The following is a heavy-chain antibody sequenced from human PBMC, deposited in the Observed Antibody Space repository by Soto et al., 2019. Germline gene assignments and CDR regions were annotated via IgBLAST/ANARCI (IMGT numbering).Heavy chain of an antibody. D-gene: IGHD3-9*01. CDR3: SVHGDILTGPSYYYGMDV. J-gene: IGHJ6*02. CDR1: GYTFTSYA. Sequence: ASVKVSCKASGYTFTSYAMHWVRQAPGQRLEWMGWINAGNGNTKYSQKFQGRVTITRDTSASTAYMELSSLRSEDTAVYYCSVHGDILTGPSYYYGMDVWGQGTTVTVSS. CDR2: INAGNGNT. V-gene: IGHV1-3*01.